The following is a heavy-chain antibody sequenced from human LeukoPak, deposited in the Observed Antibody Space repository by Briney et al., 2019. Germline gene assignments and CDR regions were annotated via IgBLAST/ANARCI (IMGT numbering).Heavy chain of an antibody. D-gene: IGHD4-17*01. J-gene: IGHJ4*02. CDR1: GFTLSNYR. CDR2: ISSSSSYI. V-gene: IGHV3-21*01. Sequence: GGSLRLYCAASGFTLSNYRMNWVRQAPGQGLEWVAFISSSSSYIFYADSLKGRFTISRDNAKNSLYLQRNGRRADDTAVYYCARDLAYGDDGLWGQGTLVTVSS. CDR3: ARDLAYGDDGL.